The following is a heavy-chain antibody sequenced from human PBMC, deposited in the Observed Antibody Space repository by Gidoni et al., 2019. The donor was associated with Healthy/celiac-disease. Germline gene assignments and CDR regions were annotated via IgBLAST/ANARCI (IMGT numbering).Heavy chain of an antibody. CDR3: ASDSLWYFDL. CDR2: LNACNGNT. CDR1: GYTFTSYA. Sequence: QVQLVQSGAEVKKPGASVKVSCKASGYTFTSYAMHWVRQAPGQRLEGMGWLNACNGNTKNSQKDKGRDTMNRDTSGRTADMEVMSLRSEDTAVYYCASDSLWYFDLWGRGTLVTVSS. V-gene: IGHV1-3*01. J-gene: IGHJ2*01.